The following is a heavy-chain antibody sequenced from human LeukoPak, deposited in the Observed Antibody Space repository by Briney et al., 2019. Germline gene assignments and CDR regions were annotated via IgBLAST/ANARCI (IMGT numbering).Heavy chain of an antibody. V-gene: IGHV3-66*03. Sequence: PGGSLGLSCAASGFIVSNNYMRWVRQAPGKGLEWVSSIYSRGSTSYVDSVKGRFTISRDNSKNTLFLQMNSLRVEDTAVYYCARDYYGPWGQGTLVTVSS. CDR1: GFIVSNNY. CDR3: ARDYYGP. J-gene: IGHJ5*02. D-gene: IGHD3-22*01. CDR2: IYSRGST.